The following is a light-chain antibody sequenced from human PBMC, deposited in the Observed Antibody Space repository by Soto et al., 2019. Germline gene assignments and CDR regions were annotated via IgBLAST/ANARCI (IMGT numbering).Light chain of an antibody. CDR1: QSVSSR. CDR3: QHYISYPWT. CDR2: DAA. J-gene: IGKJ1*01. Sequence: DIPITHSPCFLSPSLGARATTLCRASQSVSSRLSWYQQKPVKPATRLLYDAATLESGVPSRFSGSGSGTEFTLSTSSLQADDFASYYCQHYISYPWTFGRGTKVDIK. V-gene: IGKV1-5*02.